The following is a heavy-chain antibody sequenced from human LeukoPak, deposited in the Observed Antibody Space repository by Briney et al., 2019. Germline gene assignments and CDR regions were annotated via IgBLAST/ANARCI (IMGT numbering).Heavy chain of an antibody. CDR2: ISGSGLRT. J-gene: IGHJ3*02. D-gene: IGHD3-22*01. Sequence: PGGSLRLSCAASGFTFSNYAMSWVRQAPGKGLEWVSAISGSGLRTYYADSVKGRFTISRDISKNTLYLQMDCLRAEDTAVYYCAKDRVTMIVVVAFDIWGQGTMVTVSS. V-gene: IGHV3-23*01. CDR1: GFTFSNYA. CDR3: AKDRVTMIVVVAFDI.